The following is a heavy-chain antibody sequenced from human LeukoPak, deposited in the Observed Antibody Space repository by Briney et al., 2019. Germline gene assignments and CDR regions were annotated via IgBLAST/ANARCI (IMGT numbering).Heavy chain of an antibody. V-gene: IGHV1-8*01. CDR3: ASMAAAGPGDDFDY. J-gene: IGHJ4*02. Sequence: VASVKVSCKASGYTFTSYDINWVRQATGQGLEWMGWMNPNSGNTGYAQKFQGRVTMTRNTSISTAYMELSSLRSEDTAVYYCASMAAAGPGDDFDYWGQGTLVTVSS. D-gene: IGHD6-13*01. CDR1: GYTFTSYD. CDR2: MNPNSGNT.